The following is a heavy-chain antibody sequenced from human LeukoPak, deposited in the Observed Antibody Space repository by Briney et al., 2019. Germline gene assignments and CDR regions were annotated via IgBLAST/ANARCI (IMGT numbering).Heavy chain of an antibody. CDR2: IKQDGSEK. J-gene: IGHJ6*02. CDR1: GFTFSSYW. CDR3: ASSQWELLDYYGMDV. D-gene: IGHD1-26*01. Sequence: GGSLRLSCAASGFTFSSYWMSWVRQAPGKGLEWVANIKQDGSEKYYVDSVKDRFTISRDNAKNSLYLQMNSLRAEDTAVYYCASSQWELLDYYGMDVWGQGTTVTVSS. V-gene: IGHV3-7*01.